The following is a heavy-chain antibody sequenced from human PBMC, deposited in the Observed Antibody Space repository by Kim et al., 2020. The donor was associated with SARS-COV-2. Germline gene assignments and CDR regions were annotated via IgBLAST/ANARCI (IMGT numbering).Heavy chain of an antibody. D-gene: IGHD6-6*01. V-gene: IGHV4-34*01. Sequence: YNPSLVSRVTLLVDTSRNQFSLILNSVTAADTAVYYWARVGVRQLHGLFDYWGQGTLVTVSS. CDR3: ARVGVRQLHGLFDY. J-gene: IGHJ4*02.